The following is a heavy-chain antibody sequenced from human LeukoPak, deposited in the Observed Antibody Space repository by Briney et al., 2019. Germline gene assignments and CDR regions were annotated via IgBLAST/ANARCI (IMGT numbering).Heavy chain of an antibody. CDR3: ARGPRIQDPLYYFDY. Sequence: VASVKVSCKASGYTFTSYDINWVRQATGQGLEWMGWMNLNSGNTGYAQKFQGRVTITRNTSISTAYMELSSLRSEDTAVYYCARGPRIQDPLYYFDYWGQGTLVTVSS. CDR2: MNLNSGNT. D-gene: IGHD3-10*01. J-gene: IGHJ4*02. CDR1: GYTFTSYD. V-gene: IGHV1-8*03.